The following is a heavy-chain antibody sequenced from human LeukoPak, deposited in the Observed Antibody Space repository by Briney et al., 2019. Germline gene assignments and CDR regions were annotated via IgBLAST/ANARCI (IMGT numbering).Heavy chain of an antibody. CDR3: AKDAQRGFDYSNSLEY. J-gene: IGHJ4*02. D-gene: IGHD4-11*01. V-gene: IGHV3-33*06. Sequence: GGSLRLYCAAAGFTFSHYGMHWVRQAPGKGLEWVAVIWSDGTNQYYAESVKGRFTISRDDSAKTVYLQMNSLRREDTGVYYCAKDAQRGFDYSNSLEYWGQGTPVTVST. CDR2: IWSDGTNQ. CDR1: GFTFSHYG.